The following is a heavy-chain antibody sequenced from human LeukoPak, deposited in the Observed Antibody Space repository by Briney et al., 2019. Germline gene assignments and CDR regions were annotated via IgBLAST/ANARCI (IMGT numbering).Heavy chain of an antibody. CDR2: IYSGGST. Sequence: GGSLRLSCAASGFTVSSNYMSWVRQAPGKGLEWVSVIYSGGSTYYADSVKGRFTISRDNSKNTLYLQMNSLRAEDTAVYYCGKDWAYLYGSGGHWRAFEIWGQGTMVTVSS. D-gene: IGHD3-10*01. CDR3: GKDWAYLYGSGGHWRAFEI. CDR1: GFTVSSNY. J-gene: IGHJ3*02. V-gene: IGHV3-53*01.